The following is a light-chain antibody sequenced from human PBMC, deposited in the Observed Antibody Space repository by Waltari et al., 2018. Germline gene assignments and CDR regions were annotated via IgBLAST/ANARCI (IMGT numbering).Light chain of an antibody. CDR3: QSYDSSNHEVV. CDR1: SGSIASNY. V-gene: IGLV6-57*03. J-gene: IGLJ2*01. CDR2: EYT. Sequence: NFMLTQPHSVSESPGKTVTISCTRRSGSIASNYVQWYQQRPGSAPTTVIYEYTPRPAGVPDRFSGSIDSSSNSASLTISGLKTEDEADYYCQSYDSSNHEVVFGGGTKLTVL.